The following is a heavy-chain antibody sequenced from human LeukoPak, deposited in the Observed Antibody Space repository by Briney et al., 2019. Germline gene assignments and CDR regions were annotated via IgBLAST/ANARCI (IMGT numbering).Heavy chain of an antibody. D-gene: IGHD1-1*01. V-gene: IGHV3-23*01. Sequence: PGGSLRLSCAASGFTFSSYMMTWVRQAPGKGLEWVSTISSNGGSTYYADSVKGRFTISRDNSKNTLYLQMNSMRAEDTAVYYCAKEGELDVGPFDIWGQGTIVTVSS. J-gene: IGHJ3*02. CDR1: GFTFSSYM. CDR2: ISSNGGST. CDR3: AKEGELDVGPFDI.